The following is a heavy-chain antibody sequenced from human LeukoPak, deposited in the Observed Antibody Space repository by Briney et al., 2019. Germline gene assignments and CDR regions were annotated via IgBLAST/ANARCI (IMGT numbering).Heavy chain of an antibody. CDR2: INPNRGGT. CDR3: ARDFRVGYRLGY. J-gene: IGHJ4*02. Sequence: EASVNVSCTASGYTFTGYYMHWVRQAPGQGLGWMGWINPNRGGTNYAQKFQGRVTMTRDTSISTAYMELSRLRSDDTGVYYCARDFRVGYRLGYWGRGTLVTVSS. D-gene: IGHD5-18*01. CDR1: GYTFTGYY. V-gene: IGHV1-2*02.